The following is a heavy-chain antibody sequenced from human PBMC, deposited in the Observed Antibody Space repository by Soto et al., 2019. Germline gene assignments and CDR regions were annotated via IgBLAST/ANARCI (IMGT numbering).Heavy chain of an antibody. D-gene: IGHD3-22*01. J-gene: IGHJ4*02. CDR1: DGSISTSSYY. CDR3: TRHHPHHYDSSGYFDY. CDR2: IFYTGRT. V-gene: IGHV4-39*01. Sequence: PSETLSLTCTVSDGSISTSSYYWGWIRQSPGKGLEWFGTIFYTGRTYYNPSLESRFTLSVDTSKNQFSLHLTSVTAAVTAVYYCTRHHPHHYDSSGYFDYWGQGILVT.